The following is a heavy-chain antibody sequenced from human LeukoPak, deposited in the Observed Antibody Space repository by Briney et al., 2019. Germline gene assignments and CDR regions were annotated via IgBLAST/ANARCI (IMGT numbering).Heavy chain of an antibody. CDR2: TSSSSSYI. D-gene: IGHD3-9*01. CDR3: ARDTRDIDWSLGTFDI. V-gene: IGHV3-21*01. Sequence: GGSLRLSCAASGFTFSSYSMNWVRQAPGKGLEWVSSTSSSSSYIYYADSVKGRFTISRDNAKNSLYLQMNSLRAEDTAVYYCARDTRDIDWSLGTFDIWGQGTKVTVSS. CDR1: GFTFSSYS. J-gene: IGHJ3*02.